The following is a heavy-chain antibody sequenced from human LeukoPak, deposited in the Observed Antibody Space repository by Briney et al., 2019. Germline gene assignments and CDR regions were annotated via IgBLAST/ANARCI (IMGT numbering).Heavy chain of an antibody. D-gene: IGHD4-17*01. J-gene: IGHJ4*02. Sequence: GGSLRLSCAASGFTFSSYSMNWVRQAPGKGLEWVAVISFHGTDSFYADSVKGRFTISRDNSKNTLYLQMSSLRADDTAVYYCAREYYGVFVYWGQGTLVTVSS. CDR3: AREYYGVFVY. V-gene: IGHV3-30*03. CDR1: GFTFSSYS. CDR2: ISFHGTDS.